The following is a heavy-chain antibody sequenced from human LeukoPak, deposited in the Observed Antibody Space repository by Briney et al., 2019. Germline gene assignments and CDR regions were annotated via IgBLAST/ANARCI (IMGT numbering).Heavy chain of an antibody. J-gene: IGHJ6*02. V-gene: IGHV4-4*07. CDR3: ARNRDYGDYEDGMDV. D-gene: IGHD4-17*01. CDR2: IYTSGST. Sequence: PSETLSLTCTVSGGSISSYYWSWIRQPAGKGLEWIGRIYTSGSTNYNPSLKSRVTMSVDTSKNQFSLKLSSVTAADTAVYYCARNRDYGDYEDGMDVWGQGTTVTVSS. CDR1: GGSISSYY.